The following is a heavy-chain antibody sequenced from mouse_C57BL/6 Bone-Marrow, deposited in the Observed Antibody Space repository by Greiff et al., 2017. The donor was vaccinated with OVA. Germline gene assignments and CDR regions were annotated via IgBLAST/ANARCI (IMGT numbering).Heavy chain of an antibody. CDR2: IYPGCGST. D-gene: IGHD6-1*01. CDR1: GYTFTSYW. Sequence: VQLQQPGAELVKPGASVKMSCKASGYTFTSYWITWVKQRPGQGLEWIGDIYPGCGSTNYNEKFKSKATLTVDTSSSTAYMQLSSLTSEDSAVYYCARFFLQWAWFAYWGQGTLVTVSA. J-gene: IGHJ3*01. CDR3: ARFFLQWAWFAY. V-gene: IGHV1-55*01.